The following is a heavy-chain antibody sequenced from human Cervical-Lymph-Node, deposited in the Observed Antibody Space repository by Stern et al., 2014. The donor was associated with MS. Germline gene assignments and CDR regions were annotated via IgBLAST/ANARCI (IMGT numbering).Heavy chain of an antibody. CDR2: IYHSGHT. D-gene: IGHD3-16*01. J-gene: IGHJ4*02. CDR3: ATILYTNSAIDY. Sequence: HVQLQESGPGLVKPSETLSLTCTFSGGSMSTYWWSWIRQPPGKGLEYIGYIYHSGHTDYNPSLKSRVTISLDTSKNQFSLKLTSVSAADTAMYYCATILYTNSAIDYWGQGTLVTVSS. CDR1: GGSMSTYW. V-gene: IGHV4-59*03.